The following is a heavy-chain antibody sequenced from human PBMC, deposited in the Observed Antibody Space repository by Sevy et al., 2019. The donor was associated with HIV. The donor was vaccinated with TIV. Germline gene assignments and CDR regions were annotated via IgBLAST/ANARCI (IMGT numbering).Heavy chain of an antibody. J-gene: IGHJ6*02. CDR2: INPKSGST. Sequence: ASVKVSCKASGYSFSDNGYCIHWVRQAPGQGLEWMGWINPKSGSTNYAQKFQGRVSMTRDTSVSTANMVMSRLSSDETAVYYCARESYDFWTGPVDYDYGMDVWGQGTTVTVSS. CDR1: GYSFSDNGYC. CDR3: ARESYDFWTGPVDYDYGMDV. D-gene: IGHD3-3*01. V-gene: IGHV1-2*02.